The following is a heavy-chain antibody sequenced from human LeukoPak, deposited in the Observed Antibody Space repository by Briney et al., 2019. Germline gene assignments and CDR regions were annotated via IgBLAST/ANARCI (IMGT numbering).Heavy chain of an antibody. V-gene: IGHV5-10-1*01. CDR3: ARHESSGKWFGELDYFDY. D-gene: IGHD3-10*01. CDR1: GYSFTSYW. CDR2: IDPSDSYT. J-gene: IGHJ4*02. Sequence: GESLRISCKGSGYSFTSYWISRVRQMPGKGLEWMGRIDPSDSYTNYSPSFQGHVTISADKSISTAYLQWSSLKASDTAMCYCARHESSGKWFGELDYFDYWGQGTLVTVSS.